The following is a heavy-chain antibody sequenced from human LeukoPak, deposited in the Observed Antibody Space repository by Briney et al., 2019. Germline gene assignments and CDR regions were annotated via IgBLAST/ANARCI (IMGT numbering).Heavy chain of an antibody. D-gene: IGHD6-6*01. CDR3: ASSVSIAARPDYYYYYMDV. CDR1: GGSISSYY. V-gene: IGHV4-4*09. J-gene: IGHJ6*03. Sequence: SETLSLTCTVSGGSISSYYWSWIRQPPGKGLEWIGYIYTSRSTNYNPSLKSRVTISVDTSKNQFSLKLSSVTAADTAVYYCASSVSIAARPDYYYYYMDVWGKGTTVTVSS. CDR2: IYTSRST.